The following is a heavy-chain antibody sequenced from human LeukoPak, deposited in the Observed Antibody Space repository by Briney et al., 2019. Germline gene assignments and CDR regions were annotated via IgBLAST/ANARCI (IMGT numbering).Heavy chain of an antibody. CDR2: IYYSGST. J-gene: IGHJ3*02. CDR3: ARATVVVVIMYAFDI. D-gene: IGHD3-22*01. CDR1: GGSISSSSYY. V-gene: IGHV4-39*07. Sequence: SETLSLTCTVSGGSISSSSYYWGWIRQPPGKGLEWIGSIYYSGSTYYNPSLKSRVTISVDTSKNQFSLKLSSVTAADTAVYYCARATVVVVIMYAFDIWGQGTMVTVSS.